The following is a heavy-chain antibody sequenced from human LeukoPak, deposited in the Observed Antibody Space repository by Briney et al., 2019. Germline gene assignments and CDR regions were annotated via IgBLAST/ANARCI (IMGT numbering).Heavy chain of an antibody. D-gene: IGHD2-2*01. V-gene: IGHV1-18*01. CDR3: ARLYCSSATCHLLFDY. CDR1: GYTFPSKG. CDR2: INAYNANT. J-gene: IGHJ4*02. Sequence: ASGKVSCKASGYTFPSKGISWVRQAAGEGLEGMGWINAYNANTIYAQTLQRTVTMTTATSTSTAYMELRSLRSDDTAVYYCARLYCSSATCHLLFDYWGQGTLVTVPS.